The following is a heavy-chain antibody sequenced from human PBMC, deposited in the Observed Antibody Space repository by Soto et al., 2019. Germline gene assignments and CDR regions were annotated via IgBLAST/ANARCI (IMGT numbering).Heavy chain of an antibody. CDR3: ARDITGTNNWVDP. Sequence: VQLVQSWAEVKKPGSSVRVSCETSGDTFTSHTVNWLRQAPGQGLEWMGGIIPVFGSPNYAEKFQGRLTITADTSTNTAYMELRRLKSEDTAVYFCARDITGTNNWVDPWGQGNLVTVSS. CDR2: IIPVFGSP. CDR1: GDTFTSHT. J-gene: IGHJ5*02. V-gene: IGHV1-69*06. D-gene: IGHD1-7*01.